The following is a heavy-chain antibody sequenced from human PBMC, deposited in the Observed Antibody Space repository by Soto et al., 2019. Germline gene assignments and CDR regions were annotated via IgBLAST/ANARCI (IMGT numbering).Heavy chain of an antibody. D-gene: IGHD3-10*01. V-gene: IGHV4-34*01. Sequence: QVQLQQWGAGLLKPSETLSLTCAVYGGSLSGYYWSWIRQPPGKGLEWIGEINHSGSTNYNPSLKSRVTISVDTSKNQFSLKLSSVTAADTAVYYCARLNMVRGVIITTPDYWGQGTLVTVSS. J-gene: IGHJ4*02. CDR2: INHSGST. CDR3: ARLNMVRGVIITTPDY. CDR1: GGSLSGYY.